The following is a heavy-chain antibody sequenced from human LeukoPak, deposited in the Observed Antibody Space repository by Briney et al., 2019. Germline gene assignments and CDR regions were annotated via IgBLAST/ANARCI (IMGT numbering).Heavy chain of an antibody. Sequence: GGSLRLSCAASGFTFSNHGMTWVRQAPGKGLEWVSAISGSGGSTYYADSVRGRFPISRDNSKNTTYLQMNSLRAGDTAIYHCAKEPYYDIFTTGWFDPWGQGTLVTVSS. D-gene: IGHD3-9*01. CDR2: ISGSGGST. J-gene: IGHJ5*02. CDR3: AKEPYYDIFTTGWFDP. CDR1: GFTFSNHG. V-gene: IGHV3-23*01.